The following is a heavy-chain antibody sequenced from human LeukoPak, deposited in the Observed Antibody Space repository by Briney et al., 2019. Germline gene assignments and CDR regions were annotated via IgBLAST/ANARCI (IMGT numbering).Heavy chain of an antibody. J-gene: IGHJ4*02. CDR3: ARGPRIVGAPSY. V-gene: IGHV3-74*01. D-gene: IGHD1-26*01. CDR2: INSDGSST. CDR1: GFTFSSYW. Sequence: AGGSLRLSCAASGFTFSSYWMHWVRQAPGKGLVWVSRINSDGSSTSYADSVKGRFTISRDNAKNTLYLQMNSLRAEDTAVYYCARGPRIVGAPSYWGQGTLVTVSS.